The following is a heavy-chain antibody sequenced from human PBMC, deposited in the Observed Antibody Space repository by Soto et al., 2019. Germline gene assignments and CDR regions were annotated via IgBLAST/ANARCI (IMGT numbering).Heavy chain of an antibody. CDR2: ISYDGSNK. CDR1: GFTFSNYG. CDR3: AKGREGDFCSGYYPPSGFGY. D-gene: IGHD3-3*01. V-gene: IGHV3-30*18. Sequence: PGGLLRLSCAASGFTFSNYGMTWVRQARGRGPVSVAVISYDGSNKYYAGSVKGRFTISRDNSKNTLNLQMNSLRAEDTAVYYCAKGREGDFCSGYYPPSGFGYWGQGSLVTVTS. J-gene: IGHJ4*02.